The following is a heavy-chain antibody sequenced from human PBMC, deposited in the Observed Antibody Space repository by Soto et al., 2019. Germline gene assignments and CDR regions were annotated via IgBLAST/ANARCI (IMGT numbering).Heavy chain of an antibody. CDR3: AHTQTSEEAQKYYYYYYGMDV. Sequence: QITLKESGPTLVKPTQTLTLTCTFSGFSLSTSGVGVGWIRQPPGKALEWLALIYWDDDKRYSPSLKSRLTITKDPPKNQVVPTMTNMDPVDTATYYCAHTQTSEEAQKYYYYYYGMDVWGQGTTVTVSS. J-gene: IGHJ6*02. CDR1: GFSLSTSGVG. V-gene: IGHV2-5*02. CDR2: IYWDDDK.